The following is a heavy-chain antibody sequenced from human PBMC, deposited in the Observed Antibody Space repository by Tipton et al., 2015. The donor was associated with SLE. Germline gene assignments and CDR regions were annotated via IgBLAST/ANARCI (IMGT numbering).Heavy chain of an antibody. D-gene: IGHD6-19*01. V-gene: IGHV4-31*03. J-gene: IGHJ3*02. CDR1: GGSFSGYY. CDR3: ASSSGWHRGVFDI. Sequence: TLSLTCRVYGGSFSGYYWNWIRQHPGKGLEWIGYIYYSGSTYYNPSLKSRVTISVDTSKNQFSLKLSSVTAADTAVYYCASSSGWHRGVFDIWGQGTMVTVSS. CDR2: IYYSGST.